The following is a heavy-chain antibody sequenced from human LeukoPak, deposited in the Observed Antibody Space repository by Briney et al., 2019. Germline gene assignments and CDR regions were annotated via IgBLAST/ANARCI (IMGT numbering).Heavy chain of an antibody. J-gene: IGHJ4*02. V-gene: IGHV5-51*01. Sequence: GESLKISCKGSGYNFTNYWIGWVRQMPGKGLEWMGIIYPGDSDTTYSPSFQGQVTISADKSISTAYLQWSSLKASDTAMYYCARRDYYDSSGYYNYWGQGTLVTVSS. CDR2: IYPGDSDT. CDR1: GYNFTNYW. D-gene: IGHD3-22*01. CDR3: ARRDYYDSSGYYNY.